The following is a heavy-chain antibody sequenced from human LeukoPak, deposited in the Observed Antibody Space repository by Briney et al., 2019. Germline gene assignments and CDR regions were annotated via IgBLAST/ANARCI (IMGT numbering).Heavy chain of an antibody. J-gene: IGHJ4*02. CDR2: INPNSGGT. CDR1: GYTFTGYY. V-gene: IGHV1-2*02. D-gene: IGHD1-26*01. CDR3: ARDGELLGFSDVPRY. Sequence: GASVKVSCKASGYTFTGYYMHWVRQAPGQGLEWMGWINPNSGGTNYAQKFRGRVTMTRDTSISTAYMELSRLRSDDTAVYYCARDGELLGFSDVPRYWGQGTLVTVSS.